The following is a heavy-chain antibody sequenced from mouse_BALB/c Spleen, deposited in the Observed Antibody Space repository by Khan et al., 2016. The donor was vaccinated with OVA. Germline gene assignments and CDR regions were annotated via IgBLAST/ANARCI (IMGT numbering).Heavy chain of an antibody. J-gene: IGHJ4*01. CDR1: GFSLTSYG. CDR3: AKFTPDYYSMDY. Sequence: QVQLKQSGPGLVAPSQSLSITCTVSGFSLTSYGVNWIRPHPGTGLEWLGVIWGDGNTNYHSALISRLIISKDNSKSQVFLKLNSLPTDDTATYYCAKFTPDYYSMDYWGQGTSVTVSS. V-gene: IGHV2-3*01. CDR2: IWGDGNT. D-gene: IGHD1-1*01.